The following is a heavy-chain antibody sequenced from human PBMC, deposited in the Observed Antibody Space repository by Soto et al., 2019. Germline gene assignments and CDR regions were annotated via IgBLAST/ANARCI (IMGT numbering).Heavy chain of an antibody. Sequence: ASVKVSCKASGYKFINHYMHWVRQVPGVGLEWMGIINPNGGGTDYSQKFQGRVTMTRDTSANTVHMELSSLKSEDTGVYFCARDSSASATSYSFDNWGQGTLVTVSS. CDR3: ARDSSASATSYSFDN. CDR1: GYKFINHY. D-gene: IGHD6-25*01. V-gene: IGHV1-46*01. J-gene: IGHJ4*02. CDR2: INPNGGGT.